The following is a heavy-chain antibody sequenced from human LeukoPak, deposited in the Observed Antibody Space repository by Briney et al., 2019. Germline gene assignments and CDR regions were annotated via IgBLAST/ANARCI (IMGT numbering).Heavy chain of an antibody. Sequence: PSETLSLTCAVSGGSVNSNNWWSWVRQSPEKGLEWIGEIYHSGSTNYNPSLKSRITMSLDKSKNQFSLNLYSVTAGDTAVYYCATYLPESSGYRFEYWGQGTLVTVSP. CDR3: ATYLPESSGYRFEY. V-gene: IGHV4-4*02. J-gene: IGHJ4*02. D-gene: IGHD3-22*01. CDR1: GGSVNSNNW. CDR2: IYHSGST.